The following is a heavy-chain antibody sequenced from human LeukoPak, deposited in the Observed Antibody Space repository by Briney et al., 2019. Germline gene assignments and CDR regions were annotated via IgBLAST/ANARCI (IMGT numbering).Heavy chain of an antibody. J-gene: IGHJ4*02. CDR3: ARDSVYYDSSGSLFFDY. CDR1: GFTFSSYA. V-gene: IGHV3-30-3*01. D-gene: IGHD3-22*01. Sequence: GGSLRLSCAASGFTFSSYAMHWVRQAPGKGLEWVAVISYDGSNKYYADSVKGRLTISRDNSKNTLYLQMNSLRAEDTAVYYCARDSVYYDSSGSLFFDYWGQGTLVTVSS. CDR2: ISYDGSNK.